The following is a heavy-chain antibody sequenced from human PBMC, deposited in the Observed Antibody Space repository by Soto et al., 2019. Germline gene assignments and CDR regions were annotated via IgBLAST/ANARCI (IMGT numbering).Heavy chain of an antibody. CDR3: SSHGDFVY. CDR2: ITSAGSNI. Sequence: QVQLVESGGGVVQPGRSLRLSCKASGFAFSNFGMHWVRQTPGKGLEWVAIITSAGSNIYYEDSVKGCFTISRDDSKSRLYLEMNALRPEGTAVYYFSSHGDFVYWGQGTLVTVSS. V-gene: IGHV3-30*03. J-gene: IGHJ4*02. CDR1: GFAFSNFG.